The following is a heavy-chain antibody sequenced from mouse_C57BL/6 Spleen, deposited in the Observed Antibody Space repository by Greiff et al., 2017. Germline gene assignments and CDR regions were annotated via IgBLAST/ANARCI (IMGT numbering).Heavy chain of an antibody. D-gene: IGHD2-4*01. CDR1: GYAFTNYL. J-gene: IGHJ3*01. Sequence: QVQLQQSGAELVRPGTSVKVSCKASGYAFTNYLIEWVKQRPGQGLEWIGVINPGCGGTNYNEKFKGKATLTADKSSSTAYMQLSSLTSEDSAVYFCAVYYDYDWGFAYWGQGTLVTVSA. CDR3: AVYYDYDWGFAY. V-gene: IGHV1-54*01. CDR2: INPGCGGT.